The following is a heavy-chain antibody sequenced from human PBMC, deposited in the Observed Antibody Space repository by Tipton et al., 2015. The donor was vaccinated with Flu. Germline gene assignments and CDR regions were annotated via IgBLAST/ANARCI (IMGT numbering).Heavy chain of an antibody. CDR3: ARGATRRPFSGYDYTGY. CDR1: GGSISSEDFY. Sequence: TLSLTCTVSGGSISSEDFYWSWIRQHPGRGLEWIGYIYNSGVTYYKPSLSSRVVISLDTSKNQFYLRLSSVTAADTAVYYCARGATRRPFSGYDYTGYWGQGTLVTVSS. CDR2: IYNSGVT. D-gene: IGHD5-12*01. J-gene: IGHJ4*02. V-gene: IGHV4-31*03.